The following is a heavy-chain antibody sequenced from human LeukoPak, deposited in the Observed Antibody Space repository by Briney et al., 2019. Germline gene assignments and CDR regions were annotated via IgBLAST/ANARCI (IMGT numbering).Heavy chain of an antibody. Sequence: GGSLRLSCAASGFTFSSYAMSWVREAPGKGLEWVSAMSGSGGSTYYADSVKGRFTISRDNSKNTLYLQMNSPRAEDTAVYYCAKEGQWLDFDYWGQGTLVTVSS. J-gene: IGHJ4*02. CDR1: GFTFSSYA. D-gene: IGHD6-19*01. CDR2: MSGSGGST. CDR3: AKEGQWLDFDY. V-gene: IGHV3-23*01.